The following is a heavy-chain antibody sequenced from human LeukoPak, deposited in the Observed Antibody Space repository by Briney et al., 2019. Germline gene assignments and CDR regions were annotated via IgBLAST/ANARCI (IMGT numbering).Heavy chain of an antibody. CDR2: ISSNGGST. Sequence: PGGSLRLSCAASGFTFSSYAMHWVRQAPGKGLEYVSAISSNGGSTYYANSVKGRFTISRDNSKNTLYLQMGSLRAEDMAVYYCARGVYDSSGYYFDYWGQGTLVTVSS. CDR3: ARGVYDSSGYYFDY. V-gene: IGHV3-64*01. J-gene: IGHJ4*02. CDR1: GFTFSSYA. D-gene: IGHD3-22*01.